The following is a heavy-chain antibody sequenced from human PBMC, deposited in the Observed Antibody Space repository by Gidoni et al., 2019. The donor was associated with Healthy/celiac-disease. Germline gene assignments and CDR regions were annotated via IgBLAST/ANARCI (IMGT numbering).Heavy chain of an antibody. J-gene: IGHJ4*02. V-gene: IGHV4-59*01. CDR1: GGSISSYY. D-gene: IGHD1-26*01. Sequence: QVQLQESGPGLVKPSETLSLTCTVSGGSISSYYWSWIRQPPGKGLEWIGYIYYSGSTNYNPSLKSRVTISVDTSKNQFSLKLSSVTAADTAVYYCARGSGSCYDYWGQGTLVTVSS. CDR2: IYYSGST. CDR3: ARGSGSCYDY.